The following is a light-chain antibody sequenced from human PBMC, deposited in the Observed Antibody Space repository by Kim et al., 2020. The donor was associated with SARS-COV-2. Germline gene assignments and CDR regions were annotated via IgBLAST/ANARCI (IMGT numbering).Light chain of an antibody. CDR3: HQRSNLPPET. V-gene: IGKV3-11*01. J-gene: IGKJ2*01. Sequence: FAPGEGATFSCRASQYISDHLAWYQQKPGQAPRLLIYSASKRAAGIPARFSGFGSGTDFTLIISSLEPEDFAVYYCHQRSNLPPETFGQGTKLEI. CDR2: SAS. CDR1: QYISDH.